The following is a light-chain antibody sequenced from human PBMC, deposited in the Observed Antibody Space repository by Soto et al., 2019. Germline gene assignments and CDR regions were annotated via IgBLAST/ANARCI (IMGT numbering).Light chain of an antibody. Sequence: EIVLTQSPASLSLSPGERATLSCRASQSISSHLAWFQQRPGQAPRLLIYGASNRATGIPARFGGSGSGTNFTLTISSLEPEDFAVYYCQQRSNWPPVITFGGGTKVEIK. V-gene: IGKV3-11*01. CDR2: GAS. CDR1: QSISSH. J-gene: IGKJ4*01. CDR3: QQRSNWPPVIT.